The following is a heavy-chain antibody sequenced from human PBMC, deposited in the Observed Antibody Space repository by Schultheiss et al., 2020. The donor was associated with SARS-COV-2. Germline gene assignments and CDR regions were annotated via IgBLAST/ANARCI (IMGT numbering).Heavy chain of an antibody. V-gene: IGHV3-53*01. CDR2: IYRGGSP. D-gene: IGHD5-24*01. CDR3: ARGGYKN. J-gene: IGHJ4*02. CDR1: GLNVSDNY. Sequence: GGSLRLSCAASGLNVSDNYMSWVRQAPGKGLEWVSVIYRGGSPFYADSVKGRFTISRDGSKNTLYLDMSSLRVDDTATYYCARGGYKNWGQGTLVTVSS.